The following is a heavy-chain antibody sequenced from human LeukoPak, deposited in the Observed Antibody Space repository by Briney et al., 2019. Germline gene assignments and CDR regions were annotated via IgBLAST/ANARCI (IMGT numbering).Heavy chain of an antibody. V-gene: IGHV1-8*01. CDR2: MNPNSGNT. CDR1: GYTFTSYD. CDR3: ASVYPRGLYSSGGYYGMDV. Sequence: ASVKVSCKASGYTFTSYDINWVRQATGQGLEWMGWMNPNSGNTGYAQKFQGRVTMTRNTSISTAYMELSSLRSEDTAVYYCASVYPRGLYSSGGYYGMDVWGQGTTVTVSS. J-gene: IGHJ6*02. D-gene: IGHD6-19*01.